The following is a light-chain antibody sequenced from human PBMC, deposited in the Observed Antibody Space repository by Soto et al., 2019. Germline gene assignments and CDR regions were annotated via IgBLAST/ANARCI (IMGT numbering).Light chain of an antibody. CDR1: SSDVGGYTS. V-gene: IGLV2-8*01. CDR3: SSYAGSSNFVV. J-gene: IGLJ2*01. CDR2: EVN. Sequence: QSALTQPPSASGSPGQSVTISCTGTSSDVGGYTSVSWYQQHPGKAPKLMIYEVNKRPSGVPDRFSGSKSGNTASLTVSGLQDEDEGDYYCSSYAGSSNFVVFGGGTKLTVL.